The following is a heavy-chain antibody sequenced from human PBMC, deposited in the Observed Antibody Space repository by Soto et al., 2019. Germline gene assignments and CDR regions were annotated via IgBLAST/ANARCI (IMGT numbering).Heavy chain of an antibody. CDR1: GGSISSGDYY. Sequence: PSETLSLTCTVSGGSISSGDYYWGWIRQPPGKGLEWIGYIYYSGSTYYNPSLKSRVTISVDTSKNQFSLKLSSVTAADTAVYYCARRYYYGSGSYIDYWGQGTLVTVSS. V-gene: IGHV4-30-4*01. CDR2: IYYSGST. J-gene: IGHJ4*02. CDR3: ARRYYYGSGSYIDY. D-gene: IGHD3-10*01.